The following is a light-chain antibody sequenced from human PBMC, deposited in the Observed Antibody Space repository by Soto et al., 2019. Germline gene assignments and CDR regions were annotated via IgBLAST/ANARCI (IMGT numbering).Light chain of an antibody. Sequence: MGMTQCPSAESVSPGDPASISCRSSQSLFYRNGYNSLDWYLQKPGHSPRLLIYLGFNRASGVPDRFSGSGSGTEFTLKITGVEAEDVAIYYCRQGLHPPITFGQGTRLEI. J-gene: IGKJ5*01. CDR3: RQGLHPPIT. CDR2: LGF. V-gene: IGKV2-28*01. CDR1: QSLFYRNGYNS.